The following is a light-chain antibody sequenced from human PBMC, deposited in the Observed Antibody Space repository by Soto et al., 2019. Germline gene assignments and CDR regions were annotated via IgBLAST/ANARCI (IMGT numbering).Light chain of an antibody. V-gene: IGKV3-20*01. CDR2: GAS. Sequence: EIVLTQSPGTLSLSPGERASLSCRASQSVSSSYLAWYQQNPGQAPRLLIYGASSRATGSPDRLSGSGYGKDFILTISRLEPEDFALYYCQQYGSSPRTFGQGTKVEIQ. J-gene: IGKJ1*01. CDR3: QQYGSSPRT. CDR1: QSVSSSY.